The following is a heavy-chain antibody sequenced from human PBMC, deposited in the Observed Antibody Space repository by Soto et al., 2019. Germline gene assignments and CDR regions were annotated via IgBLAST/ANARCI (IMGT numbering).Heavy chain of an antibody. CDR3: AKDQGRGYRLLVVVVAATDY. V-gene: IGHV3-13*01. Sequence: GGSLRLSCAGSGFTFSTFDIHWVRQAPGKGLEWVSGIGTLSDTFYAASVQGRFTISRQNAKNSVYLQMNSLRAGDTAFYYCAKDQGRGYRLLVVVVAATDYWGQGTLVTVSS. D-gene: IGHD2-15*01. CDR1: GFTFSTFD. CDR2: IGTLSDT. J-gene: IGHJ4*02.